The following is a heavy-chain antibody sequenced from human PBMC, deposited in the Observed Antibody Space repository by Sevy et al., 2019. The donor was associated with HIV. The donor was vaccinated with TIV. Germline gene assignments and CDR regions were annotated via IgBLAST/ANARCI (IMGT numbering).Heavy chain of an antibody. CDR1: GYSISSGYY. CDR3: ARTSDATYYDFWSGYYGLAYFDY. J-gene: IGHJ4*02. V-gene: IGHV4-38-2*01. CDR2: IYHSGST. D-gene: IGHD3-3*01. Sequence: SETLSLTCAVSGYSISSGYYWGWIRQPPGKGLEWIGGIYHSGSTYYNPSLKSRVTISVDTSKNQFSLKLSSVTAADTAVYYCARTSDATYYDFWSGYYGLAYFDYWGQGTLVTVSS.